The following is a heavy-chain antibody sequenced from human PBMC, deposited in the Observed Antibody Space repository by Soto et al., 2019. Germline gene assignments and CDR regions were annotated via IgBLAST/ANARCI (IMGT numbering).Heavy chain of an antibody. CDR2: IYYSGST. D-gene: IGHD3-16*02. J-gene: IGHJ4*02. Sequence: SETLSLTCTVSGGSISSSSYYWGWIRQPPGKGLEWIGSIYYSGSTYYNPSLKSRVTISVDTSKNQFSLKLSSVTAADTAVYYCARLGADDYVWGSYRLEVDYWGQGTLVTVSS. V-gene: IGHV4-39*01. CDR1: GGSISSSSYY. CDR3: ARLGADDYVWGSYRLEVDY.